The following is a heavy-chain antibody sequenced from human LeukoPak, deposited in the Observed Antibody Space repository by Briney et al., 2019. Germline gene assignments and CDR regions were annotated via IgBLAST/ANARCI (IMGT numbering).Heavy chain of an antibody. Sequence: GGSLRLSCAASGFTVSDNYMSWVRQAPGKGLEWVSYISSSGSTIYYADSVKGRFTISRDNAKNSLYLQMNSLGAEDTAVYYCAEPGITMIGGVWGKGTTVTISS. J-gene: IGHJ6*04. CDR1: GFTVSDNY. CDR2: ISSSGSTI. D-gene: IGHD3-10*02. V-gene: IGHV3-11*04. CDR3: AEPGITMIGGV.